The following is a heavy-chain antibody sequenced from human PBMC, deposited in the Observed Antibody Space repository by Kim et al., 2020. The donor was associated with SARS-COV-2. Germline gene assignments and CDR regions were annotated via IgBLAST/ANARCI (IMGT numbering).Heavy chain of an antibody. D-gene: IGHD6-19*01. Sequence: YVDFVKGRFTISRDNAHNSLYLHVTRLRAEDTAMYYCARTVAGRIDAFDLWGQGTMVTVSS. V-gene: IGHV3-7*03. J-gene: IGHJ3*01. CDR3: ARTVAGRIDAFDL.